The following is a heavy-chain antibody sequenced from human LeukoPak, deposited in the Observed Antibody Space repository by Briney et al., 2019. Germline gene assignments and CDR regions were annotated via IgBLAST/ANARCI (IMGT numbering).Heavy chain of an antibody. J-gene: IGHJ4*02. D-gene: IGHD3-22*01. V-gene: IGHV3-21*01. CDR1: GFTFSSYS. CDR3: ARDRYDSSGYYYRYFDY. Sequence: PGGSLRLSCAASGFTFSSYSMNWVRQAPGKGLEWVSSISSSSYIYYADSVKGRFTISRDNAKNSLYLQMNSLRAEDTAVYYCARDRYDSSGYYYRYFDYWGQGTLVTVSS. CDR2: ISSSSYI.